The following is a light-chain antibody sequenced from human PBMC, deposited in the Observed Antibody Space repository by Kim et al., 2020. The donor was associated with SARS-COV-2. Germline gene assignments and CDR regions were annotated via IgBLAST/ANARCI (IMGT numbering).Light chain of an antibody. CDR2: DAS. J-gene: IGKJ5*01. V-gene: IGKV3-11*01. CDR1: QSVSSY. CDR3: QQRSNWPLT. Sequence: LYTGERATLSCRASQSVSSYLAWYQQKPGKAPRLLIYDASNRATGIPARFSGSGSGTDFTLTSSSLEPEDFAVYYCQQRSNWPLTFGQGTRLEIK.